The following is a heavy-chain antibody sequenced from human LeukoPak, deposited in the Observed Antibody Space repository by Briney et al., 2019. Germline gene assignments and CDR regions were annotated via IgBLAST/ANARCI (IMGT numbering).Heavy chain of an antibody. CDR1: GGSISSGSYY. J-gene: IGHJ4*02. V-gene: IGHV4-61*02. CDR2: IYTSGST. D-gene: IGHD1-26*01. CDR3: ARDAIVGATYFDY. Sequence: PSETLSLTCTVSGGSISSGSYYWSWIRQPAGKGLEWIGRIYTSGSTNYNPSLKSRVTISVDTSKNQFSLKLSSVTAADTAVYYCARDAIVGATYFDYWGQGTLVTVS.